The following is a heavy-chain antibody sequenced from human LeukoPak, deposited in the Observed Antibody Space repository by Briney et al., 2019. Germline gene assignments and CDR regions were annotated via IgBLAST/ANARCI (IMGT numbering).Heavy chain of an antibody. J-gene: IGHJ4*02. CDR2: IRSKANSYAT. CDR3: TRQGSSSWPGFDY. D-gene: IGHD6-13*01. V-gene: IGHV3-73*01. CDR1: GFTFSGSA. Sequence: PGGSLRLSCAASGFTFSGSAMHWVRQASGKGLEWVGRIRSKANSYATAYAASVKGRFTISRDDSKNTAYLQMNSLKTEDTAVYYCTRQGSSSWPGFDYWGQGTLVTVSS.